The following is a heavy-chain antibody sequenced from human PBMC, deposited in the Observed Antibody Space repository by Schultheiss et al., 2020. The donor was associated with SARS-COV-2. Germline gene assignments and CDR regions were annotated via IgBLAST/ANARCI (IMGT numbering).Heavy chain of an antibody. CDR1: GYTFTSYG. D-gene: IGHD3-3*01. V-gene: IGHV1-18*01. Sequence: ASVKVSCKASGYTFTSYGISWVRQAPGQGLEWMGWISAYNGNTNYAQKLQGRVTMTTDTSTSTAYMELRSLRSDDTAVYYCARDITGGRSYYDFWSGYSYYYGMDVWGQGTTVTVSS. CDR3: ARDITGGRSYYDFWSGYSYYYGMDV. J-gene: IGHJ6*02. CDR2: ISAYNGNT.